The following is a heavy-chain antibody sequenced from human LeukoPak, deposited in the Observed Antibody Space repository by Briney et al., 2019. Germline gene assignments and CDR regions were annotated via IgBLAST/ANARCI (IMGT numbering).Heavy chain of an antibody. CDR1: GGSISSYY. D-gene: IGHD3-10*01. CDR2: VYYSGST. J-gene: IGHJ4*02. V-gene: IGHV4-59*01. CDR3: ARGGSKTYYYGSGTYYPLDY. Sequence: SETLSLTCTVSGGSISSYYWSWIRQPPGKGLEWIGYVYYSGSTNYNPSLKSRVTISVDTSKNQFSLKLSSVTAADTAVYYCARGGSKTYYYGSGTYYPLDYWGQGTLVTVSS.